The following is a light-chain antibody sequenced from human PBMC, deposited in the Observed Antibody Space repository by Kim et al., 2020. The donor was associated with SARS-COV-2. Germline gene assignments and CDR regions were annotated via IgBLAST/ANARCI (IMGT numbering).Light chain of an antibody. CDR3: QQYGSSPLT. CDR2: GAS. Sequence: EIVLTQSPCTLSLSPGERATLSCRASQSVSSSYLAWYQQKPGQAPRLLIYGASSRATGIPDRFSGSGSGTDFTLTISRLEPEDFAVYYCQQYGSSPLTFGRGTKVDIK. J-gene: IGKJ4*01. CDR1: QSVSSSY. V-gene: IGKV3-20*01.